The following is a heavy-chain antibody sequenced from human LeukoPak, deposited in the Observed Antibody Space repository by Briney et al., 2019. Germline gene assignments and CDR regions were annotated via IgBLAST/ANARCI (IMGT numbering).Heavy chain of an antibody. Sequence: GGSLTLSCTASGFTFSTYSMTWVRQAPGKGLEWVSSISDSSTYIYYTDSVKGRFTISRDNAKNSLYLQMNSLRAEDTAVYYCAKDLGGTHDYGYDYWGQGTLVTVSS. D-gene: IGHD4-17*01. CDR1: GFTFSTYS. J-gene: IGHJ4*02. CDR2: ISDSSTYI. V-gene: IGHV3-21*01. CDR3: AKDLGGTHDYGYDY.